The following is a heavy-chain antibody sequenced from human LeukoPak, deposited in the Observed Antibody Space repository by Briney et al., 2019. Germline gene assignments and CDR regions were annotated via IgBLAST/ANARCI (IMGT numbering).Heavy chain of an antibody. CDR2: IYTSGST. V-gene: IGHV4-4*09. CDR1: GFTFSSYE. CDR3: ARQTDPYNWFDP. Sequence: GSLRLSCAASGFTFSSYEMTWVRQPPGKGLEWIAYIYTSGSTNYNPSLKSRVTISVDTSKNQFSLKLSSVTAADTAVYYCARQTDPYNWFDPWGQGTLVTVSS. J-gene: IGHJ5*02.